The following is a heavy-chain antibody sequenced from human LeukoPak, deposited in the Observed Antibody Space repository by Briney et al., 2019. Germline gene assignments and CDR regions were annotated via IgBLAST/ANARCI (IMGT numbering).Heavy chain of an antibody. Sequence: GGSLRLSCAASGFTFSSYSMNWVRQAPGKGLEWVSGISWNSGSIGYADSVKGRFTISRDNAKNSLYLQMNSLRAEDTALYYCAKDNDGRLRGRFDWFDPWGQGTLVTVSS. D-gene: IGHD3-22*01. V-gene: IGHV3-9*01. CDR3: AKDNDGRLRGRFDWFDP. CDR2: ISWNSGSI. CDR1: GFTFSSYS. J-gene: IGHJ5*02.